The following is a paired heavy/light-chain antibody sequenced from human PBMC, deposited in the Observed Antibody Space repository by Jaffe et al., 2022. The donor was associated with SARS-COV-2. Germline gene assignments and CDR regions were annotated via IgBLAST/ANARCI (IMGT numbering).Light chain of an antibody. CDR3: SSFTGSSTRYV. J-gene: IGLJ1*01. V-gene: IGLV2-14*03. CDR2: DVH. Sequence: QSALTQPASVSGSPGQSITISCTGTSGDVGAWNYVSWYQQYPGGAPRLMIYDVHNRPSGVSDRFSGSKSDNTASLTISGLRAEDEADYYCSSFTGSSTRYVFGTGTKLTVL. CDR1: SGDVGAWNY.
Heavy chain of an antibody. Sequence: QVQLRESGPGLVKPSETLSLTCSVSGGSISGYYWSWIRQSPGMGLEYIGFVHYSGRTDYSASFRGRVSISVDTSKSQFSLKLNSVTAADTAVYFCARYASGAYYWDYWGQGTLVTVSS. CDR1: GGSISGYY. J-gene: IGHJ4*02. CDR3: ARYASGAYYWDY. CDR2: VHYSGRT. D-gene: IGHD3-10*01. V-gene: IGHV4-59*01.